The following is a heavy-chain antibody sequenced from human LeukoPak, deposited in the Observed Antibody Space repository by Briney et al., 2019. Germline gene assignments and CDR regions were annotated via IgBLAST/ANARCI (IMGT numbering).Heavy chain of an antibody. Sequence: GGSLRLSCAASGFTFSSFGMHWVRQAPGKGLEWVAVIWYDGSNKYYADSVKGRFTISRDNSKNTLYLQMNSLRAEDTAVYYCAKDRVAARPTPFGYWGQGTLVTVSS. J-gene: IGHJ4*02. D-gene: IGHD6-6*01. CDR1: GFTFSSFG. V-gene: IGHV3-30*02. CDR3: AKDRVAARPTPFGY. CDR2: IWYDGSNK.